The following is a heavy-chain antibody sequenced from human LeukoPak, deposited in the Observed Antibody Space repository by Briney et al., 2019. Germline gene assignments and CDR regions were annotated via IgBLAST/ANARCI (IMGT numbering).Heavy chain of an antibody. J-gene: IGHJ4*02. CDR2: INHSGST. CDR3: AMKWLRFAYYFDY. V-gene: IGHV4-34*01. D-gene: IGHD5-12*01. Sequence: PSETLSLTCAVYGGSFSGYYWSWIRQPPGKGLEWIGEINHSGSTNYNPSLKSRVTISVDTSKNQFSLKLSSVTAADTAVYYCAMKWLRFAYYFDYWGQGTLVTVSS. CDR1: GGSFSGYY.